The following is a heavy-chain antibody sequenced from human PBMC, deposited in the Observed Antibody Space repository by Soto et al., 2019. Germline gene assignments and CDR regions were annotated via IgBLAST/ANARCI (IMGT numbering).Heavy chain of an antibody. CDR1: GFTFSSYA. CDR3: VKDPTTMTPPY. Sequence: GGSLRLSCAASGFTFSSYAMSWVRQAPGKGLEWVSGISGSGGTTYYADSVKGRFTISRDNYKNTLYLQMDSLRADDTAVFYCVKDPTTMTPPYWGQGTLVTVS. CDR2: ISGSGGTT. V-gene: IGHV3-23*01. D-gene: IGHD4-17*01. J-gene: IGHJ4*02.